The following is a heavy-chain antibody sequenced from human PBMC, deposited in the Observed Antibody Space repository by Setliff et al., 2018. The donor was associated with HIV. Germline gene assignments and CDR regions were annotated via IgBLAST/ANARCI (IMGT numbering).Heavy chain of an antibody. V-gene: IGHV4-61*01. CDR3: ARPVGMANREFDY. J-gene: IGHJ4*02. CDR2: IYYSGST. Sequence: SETLSLTCSVSGDSISSGSYYWSWIRQPPGKGLEWIGYIYYSGSTNYNPSLKSRVTISMDTSKNQFSLNLNSVTATDTAVYYCARPVGMANREFDYWGQGTLVTVSS. CDR1: GDSISSGSYY. D-gene: IGHD1-26*01.